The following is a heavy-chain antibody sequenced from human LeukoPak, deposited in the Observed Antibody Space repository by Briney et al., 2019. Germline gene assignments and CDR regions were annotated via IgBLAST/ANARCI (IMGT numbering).Heavy chain of an antibody. Sequence: GRSLRLSCAASGFKFGIYWMSWVRQAPGKGLEWVANIKEDGSEKYYVDSVKGRFTISRDNSKNSLYLQMNSLRAEDTAVYYCAKDGYSSGWYGWFDPWGQGTLVTVSS. J-gene: IGHJ5*02. V-gene: IGHV3-7*01. CDR1: GFKFGIYW. D-gene: IGHD6-19*01. CDR2: IKEDGSEK. CDR3: AKDGYSSGWYGWFDP.